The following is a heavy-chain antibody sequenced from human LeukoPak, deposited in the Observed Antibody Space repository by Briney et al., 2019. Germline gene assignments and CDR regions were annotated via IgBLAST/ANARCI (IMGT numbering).Heavy chain of an antibody. D-gene: IGHD6-13*01. Sequence: EASVNLSCKASGCIFSSYGFSWVRQAPGQGLEWMGFISAINSNTYYAQNLKGGATMTTDTSKSSSYMQLWILRSDESAVYYCARFGSIWHSNFDYWLQATMVSVSS. J-gene: IGHJ4*02. CDR3: ARFGSIWHSNFDY. CDR2: ISAINSNT. V-gene: IGHV1-18*01. CDR1: GCIFSSYG.